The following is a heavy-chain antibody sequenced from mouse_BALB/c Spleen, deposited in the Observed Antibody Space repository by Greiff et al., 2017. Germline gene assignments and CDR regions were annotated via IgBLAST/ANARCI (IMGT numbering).Heavy chain of an antibody. CDR3: ARSPDYYGSSYGSYYFDY. D-gene: IGHD1-1*01. Sequence: QVQLVESGAELVRPGVSVKISCKGSGYTFTDYAMHWVKQSHAKSLEWIGVISTYYGDASYNQKFKGKATMTVDKSSSTAYMELARLTSEDSAIYYCARSPDYYGSSYGSYYFDYWGQGTTLTVSS. CDR2: ISTYYGDA. J-gene: IGHJ2*01. V-gene: IGHV1S137*01. CDR1: GYTFTDYA.